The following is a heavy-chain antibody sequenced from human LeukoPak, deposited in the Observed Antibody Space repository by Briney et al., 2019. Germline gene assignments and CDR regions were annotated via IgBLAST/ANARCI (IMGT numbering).Heavy chain of an antibody. CDR3: ARQNDFWSGPGAWFDP. J-gene: IGHJ5*02. V-gene: IGHV4-39*01. CDR2: IYYSGST. Sequence: SETLSLTCTVSGGSISSSSYYWGWIRQPPGKGLEWIGSIYYSGSTYYNPSLKSRVTISVDTSKNQFSLKLSSVTAADTAVYYCARQNDFWSGPGAWFDPWGQGTLVTVSS. CDR1: GGSISSSSYY. D-gene: IGHD3-3*01.